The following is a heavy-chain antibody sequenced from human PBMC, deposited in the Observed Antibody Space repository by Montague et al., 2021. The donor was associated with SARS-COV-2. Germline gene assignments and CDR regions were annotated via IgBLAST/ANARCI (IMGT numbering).Heavy chain of an antibody. J-gene: IGHJ3*02. V-gene: IGHV4-31*03. CDR2: IYYSGST. CDR3: ASARTTMIVVVDAFDI. CDR1: GGSISSGGYY. Sequence: TLSLTCTVSGGSISSGGYYWSWIRQHPGKGLEWIGYIYYSGSTYYNPSLKSRVTISVDTSKNQLSLKLSSVTAADTAVYYCASARTTMIVVVDAFDIWGQGTMVTVSS. D-gene: IGHD3-22*01.